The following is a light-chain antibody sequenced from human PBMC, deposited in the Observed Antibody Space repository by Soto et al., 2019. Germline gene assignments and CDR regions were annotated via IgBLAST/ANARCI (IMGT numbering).Light chain of an antibody. V-gene: IGKV3-20*01. CDR1: QSVANSY. Sequence: EVVLAQSPGALSLSPGEGATLSCRASQSVANSYLAWYQQRPGQAPRLLIYGASSRATGVPDRFSGSGSGTDFTLIISRLEPEDFAVYYCQQYVSSRITFGQGTRLEIK. CDR2: GAS. CDR3: QQYVSSRIT. J-gene: IGKJ5*01.